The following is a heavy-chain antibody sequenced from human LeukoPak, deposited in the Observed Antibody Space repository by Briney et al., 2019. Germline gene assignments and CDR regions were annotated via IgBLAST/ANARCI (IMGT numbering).Heavy chain of an antibody. Sequence: KPSETLSLTCTVSGGSISNYYWSWIRQPPGKGLECIGYINYSGSTNYNPSLKSRVTISVDTSKNQFSLKLSSVTAADTAVYYCASFPGVYFDYWGQGTLVTVSS. J-gene: IGHJ4*02. V-gene: IGHV4-59*01. CDR1: GGSISNYY. CDR3: ASFPGVYFDY. CDR2: INYSGST. D-gene: IGHD3-10*01.